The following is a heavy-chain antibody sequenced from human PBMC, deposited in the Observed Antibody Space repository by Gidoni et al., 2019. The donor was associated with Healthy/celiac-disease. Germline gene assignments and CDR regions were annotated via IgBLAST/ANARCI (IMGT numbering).Heavy chain of an antibody. Sequence: QLQLQESGPGLVKPSETLSLTCTVSGGSISSSSYYWGWIRQPPGKGLEWIGSIYYSGSTYYNPSLKSRVTISVDTSKNQFSLKLSSVTAADTAVYYCANQVVRGVIQGLGDWGQGTLVTVSS. V-gene: IGHV4-39*01. D-gene: IGHD3-10*01. CDR2: IYYSGST. CDR3: ANQVVRGVIQGLGD. CDR1: GGSISSSSYY. J-gene: IGHJ4*02.